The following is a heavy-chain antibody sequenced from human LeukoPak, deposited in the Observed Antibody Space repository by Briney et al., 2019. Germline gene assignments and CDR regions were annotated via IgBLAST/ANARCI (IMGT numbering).Heavy chain of an antibody. J-gene: IGHJ4*02. CDR3: ARDLGYLAVAGFDY. Sequence: ASVKVSCKASGYTFTSYGISWVRQAPGQGLEWMGWISAYNGNTNYAQKLLGRVTMTTDTSTSTAYMELRSLRSDDTAVYYCARDLGYLAVAGFDYWGQGTLVTVSS. D-gene: IGHD6-19*01. CDR1: GYTFTSYG. CDR2: ISAYNGNT. V-gene: IGHV1-18*01.